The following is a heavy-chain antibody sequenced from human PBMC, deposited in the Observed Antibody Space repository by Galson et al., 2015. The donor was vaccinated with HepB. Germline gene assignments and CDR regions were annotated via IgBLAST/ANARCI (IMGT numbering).Heavy chain of an antibody. CDR1: GYTFTSYA. Sequence: SVKVSCKASGYTFTSYAMHWVRQAPGQRLEWMGWINAGNGNTKYSQKFQGRVTITRDTSASTAYMELSSLRSEDTAVYYCARESQLPPGWGTYFDYWGQGTLVTVSS. J-gene: IGHJ4*02. D-gene: IGHD3-16*01. CDR2: INAGNGNT. CDR3: ARESQLPPGWGTYFDY. V-gene: IGHV1-3*01.